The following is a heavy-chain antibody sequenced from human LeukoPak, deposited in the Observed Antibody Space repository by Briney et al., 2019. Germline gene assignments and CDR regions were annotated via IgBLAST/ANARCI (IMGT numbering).Heavy chain of an antibody. CDR1: GGSISSGSYY. CDR2: IYTSGST. J-gene: IGHJ4*02. Sequence: PSETLSLTCTVSGGSISSGSYYWSWIRQPAGKGLEWIGRIYTSGSTNYNPSQNSRVTISVDTSKNQFSLKLSSVTAADTAVYYCARELLGYSNWGQGTLVTVSS. D-gene: IGHD4-11*01. CDR3: ARELLGYSN. V-gene: IGHV4-61*02.